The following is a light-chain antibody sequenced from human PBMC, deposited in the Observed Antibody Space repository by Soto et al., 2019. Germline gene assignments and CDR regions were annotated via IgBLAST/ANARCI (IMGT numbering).Light chain of an antibody. CDR3: SSYTISNTWV. CDR1: SSDVGGYNY. Sequence: QSALTQPASVSGSPGQSITISCTGTSSDVGGYNYVSWYQQHPGKAPKLMIHEVSNRPSGVSNRFSGSKSGNTASLTISGLQAEDEADYYCSSYTISNTWVFGGGTKLTVL. J-gene: IGLJ3*02. V-gene: IGLV2-14*01. CDR2: EVS.